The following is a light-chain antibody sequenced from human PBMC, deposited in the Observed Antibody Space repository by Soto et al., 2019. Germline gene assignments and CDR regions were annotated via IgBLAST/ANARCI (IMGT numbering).Light chain of an antibody. CDR1: QSIDTIS. V-gene: IGKV3-20*01. J-gene: IGKJ4*01. CDR3: QHYDTSLST. Sequence: DIVLTQSPGTLSLSPGERATLSCRASQSIDTISLAWYQQKPGQAPRLLIYGASTRSTGIPDRFGGSGSGTDFTLTISRLEPEDFAVYYCQHYDTSLSTFGGGITVDI. CDR2: GAS.